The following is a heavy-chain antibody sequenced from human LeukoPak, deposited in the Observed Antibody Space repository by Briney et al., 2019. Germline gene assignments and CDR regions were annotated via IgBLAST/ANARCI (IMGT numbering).Heavy chain of an antibody. J-gene: IGHJ4*02. CDR1: GLSLSDYP. D-gene: IGHD5-24*01. CDR3: ARGGLQFIDY. Sequence: GGSLRLSCAASGLSLSDYPMHWVRQAPGKGLEWVTVISYDGSNKYYADSVKGRFTISRDNSKNTLYLQMNSLRVEDTAVYYCARGGLQFIDYWGQGTLVTVSS. CDR2: ISYDGSNK. V-gene: IGHV3-30-3*01.